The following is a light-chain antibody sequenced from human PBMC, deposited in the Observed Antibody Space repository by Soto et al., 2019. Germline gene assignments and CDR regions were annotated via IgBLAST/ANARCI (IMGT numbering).Light chain of an antibody. Sequence: EIVLTQSPGTLSLSPGERATLSCRASQSLTSSYLAWYQQKPVQAPRLLIYGASSRATGIPDSFSGSGSGPDFTLTISRLESEDFAVYYCQQDESSPPSYTFGQGTKLEIK. CDR2: GAS. J-gene: IGKJ2*01. CDR1: QSLTSSY. CDR3: QQDESSPPSYT. V-gene: IGKV3-20*01.